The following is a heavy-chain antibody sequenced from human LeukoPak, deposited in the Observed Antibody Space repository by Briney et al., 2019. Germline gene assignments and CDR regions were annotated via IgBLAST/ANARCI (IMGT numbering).Heavy chain of an antibody. Sequence: SESLSLTCTVSGGSISTYYWNWIRQPPGKGLEWIGEIDHSGSTNYNPSLQSRVTISVDTSKNQFSLKVSSVSAADTAVYYCARGNRPYGEHEAFDIWGHGTTVTVSP. CDR2: IDHSGST. CDR3: ARGNRPYGEHEAFDI. CDR1: GGSISTYY. V-gene: IGHV4-34*01. J-gene: IGHJ3*02. D-gene: IGHD3-10*01.